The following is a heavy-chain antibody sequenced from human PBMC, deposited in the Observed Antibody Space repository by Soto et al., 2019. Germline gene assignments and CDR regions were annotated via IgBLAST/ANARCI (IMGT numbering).Heavy chain of an antibody. CDR1: RGPLSSSSYY. D-gene: IGHD3-3*01. Sequence: TLPRTCTVSRGPLSSSSYYWRWILQPPGKGLEWMGRLYYGGSTYYNPSLKSRVTISVDTSKNQFSLNLSSVTVADTAVYYCARHVRTTIFGTERAPFDPWGQGHLVSVSS. CDR3: ARHVRTTIFGTERAPFDP. J-gene: IGHJ5*02. V-gene: IGHV4-39*01. CDR2: LYYGGST.